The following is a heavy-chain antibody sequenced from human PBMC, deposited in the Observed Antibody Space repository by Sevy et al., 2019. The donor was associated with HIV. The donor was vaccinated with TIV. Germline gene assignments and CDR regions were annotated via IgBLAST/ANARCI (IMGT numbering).Heavy chain of an antibody. CDR3: TRRKGAQSVFDY. CDR1: GFTFTDYA. Sequence: SLRLSCTASGFTFTDYAMNWVRQSPGKGLEWVAFFKRKADGGTLDHAASVKGRFTISRDDSKNIAYLQMNDLKTEDTGVYYCTRRKGAQSVFDYWGQGALVTVSS. V-gene: IGHV3-49*04. CDR2: FKRKADGGTL. D-gene: IGHD1-26*01. J-gene: IGHJ4*02.